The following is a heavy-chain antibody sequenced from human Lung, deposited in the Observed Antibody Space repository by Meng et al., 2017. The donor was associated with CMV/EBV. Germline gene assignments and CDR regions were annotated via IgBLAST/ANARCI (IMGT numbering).Heavy chain of an antibody. D-gene: IGHD3-22*01. CDR1: GGTFTDYY. CDR2: INHSGST. J-gene: IGHJ6*02. CDR3: VRVSGDSSGSRFPHYYYGMDV. Sequence: GSLRLSCAVYGGTFTDYYWSWIRQPPGKGLEWIGEINHSGSTNYTLYLKSRVTISVDRSKNPISLKLSSVTAADTAVYYCVRVSGDSSGSRFPHYYYGMDVWGQGTTVTVSS. V-gene: IGHV4-34*01.